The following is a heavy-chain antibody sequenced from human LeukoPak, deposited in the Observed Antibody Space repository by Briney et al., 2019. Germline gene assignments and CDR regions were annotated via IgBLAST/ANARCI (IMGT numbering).Heavy chain of an antibody. J-gene: IGHJ4*02. Sequence: PRGSLRLSCAASGFTFSSYWMHWVRQAPGKGLVWVSRINSDGSSTSYADSVKGRFTISRDNAKNSLFLQMNSLRAEDTAVYYCAKGSFGSGSFFDYWGQGTLVTVSS. CDR2: INSDGSST. CDR1: GFTFSSYW. CDR3: AKGSFGSGSFFDY. D-gene: IGHD3-10*01. V-gene: IGHV3-74*01.